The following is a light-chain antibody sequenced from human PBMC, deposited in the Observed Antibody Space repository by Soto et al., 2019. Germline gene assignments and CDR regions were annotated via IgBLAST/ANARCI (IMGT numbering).Light chain of an antibody. Sequence: QSVLTQPPSASGTPGQRVTISCSGSSSNIGSNTVNWYRQLPGTAPKLLIYSNNQRPSGVPDRFSGSKSGTSASLAISGLQSEDEADYYCAAWDDSLNGYVFGTGTKVTAL. CDR3: AAWDDSLNGYV. J-gene: IGLJ1*01. V-gene: IGLV1-44*01. CDR2: SNN. CDR1: SSNIGSNT.